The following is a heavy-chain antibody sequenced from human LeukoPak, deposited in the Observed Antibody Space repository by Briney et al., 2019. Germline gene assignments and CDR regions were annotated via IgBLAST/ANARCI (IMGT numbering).Heavy chain of an antibody. CDR3: AKKGIVMVRGVADDY. D-gene: IGHD3-10*01. Sequence: GRSLRLSCAASGFTFSSYAMSWVRQAPGKGLEWVSAISGSGGSTYYADSVKGRFTISRDNSKNTLFLQMNSLRAEDTAVYYCAKKGIVMVRGVADDYWGQGTLVTVSS. J-gene: IGHJ4*02. V-gene: IGHV3-23*01. CDR2: ISGSGGST. CDR1: GFTFSSYA.